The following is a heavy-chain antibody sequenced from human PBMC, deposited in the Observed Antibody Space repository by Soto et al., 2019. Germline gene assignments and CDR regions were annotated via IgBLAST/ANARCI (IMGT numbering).Heavy chain of an antibody. CDR1: GDSVSSNSAA. V-gene: IGHV6-1*01. CDR2: TYYRSKWYN. J-gene: IGHJ3*02. D-gene: IGHD2-21*02. Sequence: PSQTLSLTCAISGDSVSSNSAAWNWIRQSPSRGLEWLGRTYYRSKWYNDYAVSVKSRITINPDTSKHQFSLQLNSVTPEDTAVYYCARVRRIVAVTSIRGDDAFDISGQGTMLTVSS. CDR3: ARVRRIVAVTSIRGDDAFDI.